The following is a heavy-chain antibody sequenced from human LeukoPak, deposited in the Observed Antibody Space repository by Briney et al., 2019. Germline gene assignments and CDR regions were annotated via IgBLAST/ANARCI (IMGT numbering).Heavy chain of an antibody. V-gene: IGHV5-51*01. CDR2: IYSGDSDT. Sequence: GESLKISCEASGYSFTSYWIAWVRQTPGKGLEWMGIIYSGDSDTRYNPSFQGQVTISVDKSITTAYLQWSSLKASDTAMYYCARHVEKFGYCSSTSCPHWYFALWGRGTLVTVSS. CDR3: ARHVEKFGYCSSTSCPHWYFAL. D-gene: IGHD2-2*01. J-gene: IGHJ2*01. CDR1: GYSFTSYW.